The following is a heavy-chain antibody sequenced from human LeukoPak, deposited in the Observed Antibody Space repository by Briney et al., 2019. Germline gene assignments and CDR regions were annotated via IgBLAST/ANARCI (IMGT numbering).Heavy chain of an antibody. D-gene: IGHD3-10*01. CDR2: IYSGGST. J-gene: IGHJ4*02. Sequence: SGGSLRLSCAASGFTISSNYMSWVRQAPGKGLEWVSVIYSGGSTYYADSVKGRFTISRDNSKNTLYLQMSSLRAEDTAVYYCASEDGLRNFDYWGQGTLVTVSS. CDR3: ASEDGLRNFDY. CDR1: GFTISSNY. V-gene: IGHV3-66*01.